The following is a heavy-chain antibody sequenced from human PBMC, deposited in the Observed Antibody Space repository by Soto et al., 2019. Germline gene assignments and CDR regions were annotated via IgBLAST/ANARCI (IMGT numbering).Heavy chain of an antibody. V-gene: IGHV3-48*01. Sequence: PGGSLRLSCAASGFTFSYHNMNWVRQAPGKGLEWISYIPSSSGNTIYYADSVKGRFTISRDNSKNTLYLQMNSLRAEDTAVYYCARDWSIAPYFDLWGRGTLVTVSS. D-gene: IGHD6-13*01. CDR1: GFTFSYHN. J-gene: IGHJ2*01. CDR2: IPSSSGNTI. CDR3: ARDWSIAPYFDL.